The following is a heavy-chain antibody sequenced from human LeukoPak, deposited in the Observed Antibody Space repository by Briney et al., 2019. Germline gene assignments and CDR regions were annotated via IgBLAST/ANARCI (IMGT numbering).Heavy chain of an antibody. CDR3: ARGPPDCSSTSCYAFDAFDI. CDR1: GRSFSGCY. D-gene: IGHD2-2*01. V-gene: IGHV4-34*01. CDR2: INHSGIT. Sequence: SETLSLTCAVYGRSFSGCYWTWIRQTPGKGLEWIGEINHSGITDYNPSLKSRVTISVDTSKNQFSLKLSSVTAADTAVYYCARGPPDCSSTSCYAFDAFDIWGQGTMVTVSS. J-gene: IGHJ3*02.